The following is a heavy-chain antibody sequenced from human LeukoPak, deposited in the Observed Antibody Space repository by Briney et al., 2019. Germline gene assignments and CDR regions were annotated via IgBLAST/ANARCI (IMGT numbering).Heavy chain of an antibody. CDR1: GYTFTGYY. CDR2: INPNSGGT. Sequence: ASVKVSCKASGYTFTGYYMHWVRQAPGQGLEWTGWINPNSGGTNYAQKFQGRVTMTRDTSISTAYMELSRLRSDDTAVYYCARDKAPLYYYYYMDVWGKGTTVTVSS. V-gene: IGHV1-2*02. J-gene: IGHJ6*03. CDR3: ARDKAPLYYYYYMDV.